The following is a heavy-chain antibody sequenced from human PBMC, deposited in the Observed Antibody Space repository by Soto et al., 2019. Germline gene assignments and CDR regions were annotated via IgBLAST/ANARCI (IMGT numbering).Heavy chain of an antibody. V-gene: IGHV1-69*01. CDR3: ARGSRYYDFWRGPGADAFDI. CDR1: GGTFSSYA. J-gene: IGHJ3*02. CDR2: IIPIFGTA. D-gene: IGHD3-3*01. Sequence: QVQLVQSGAEVKKPGSSVKVSCKASGGTFSSYAISWVRQAPGQGLEWMGGIIPIFGTANYAQKFQGRVTITADESTSTAYMELSSLRSEDTAVYYCARGSRYYDFWRGPGADAFDIWGQGTMVTVSS.